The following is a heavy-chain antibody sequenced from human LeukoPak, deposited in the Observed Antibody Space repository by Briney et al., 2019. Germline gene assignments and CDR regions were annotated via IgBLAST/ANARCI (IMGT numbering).Heavy chain of an antibody. CDR1: GFTFSSYS. D-gene: IGHD2-21*01. V-gene: IGHV3-21*04. CDR2: ISSSSSYI. Sequence: GGSLRLSCAASGFTFSSYSMNWVRQAPGKGLEWVSSISSSSSYIYYADSVKGRFTISRDNAKNSLYLQMNSLRAEDTAVYYCARSISIQGYYFDYWGQGTLVTVSS. J-gene: IGHJ4*02. CDR3: ARSISIQGYYFDY.